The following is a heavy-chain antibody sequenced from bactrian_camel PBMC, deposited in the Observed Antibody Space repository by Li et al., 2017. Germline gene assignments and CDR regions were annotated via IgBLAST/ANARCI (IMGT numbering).Heavy chain of an antibody. D-gene: IGHD6*01. CDR1: GYTYSSIC. CDR3: AARGCWDSWSFGY. J-gene: IGHJ6*01. V-gene: IGHV3S53*01. CDR2: FDSDGTT. Sequence: HVQLVESGGGLVQPGGSLRLSCVVSGYTYSSICMGWFRQHPGKEREGVATFDSDGTTSYADSVEGRFTISRDNAKNTLYLQMNSLKPEDTAMYVCAARGCWDSWSFGYWGQGTQVTVS.